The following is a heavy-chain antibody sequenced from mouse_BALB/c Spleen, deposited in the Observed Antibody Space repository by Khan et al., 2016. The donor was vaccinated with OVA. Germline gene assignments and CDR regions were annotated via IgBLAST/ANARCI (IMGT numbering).Heavy chain of an antibody. Sequence: QVQLKESGPGLVQPSQSLSITCTVSGFSLTTYGVHWVRQSPGKGLEWPGVIWSGGTTDYNAAFIFRLSITKDNSKSQVFFKMNSLQADDTAIYYCARNSYMYDFTYWGQGTLVTVSA. V-gene: IGHV2-2*01. CDR3: ARNSYMYDFTY. CDR1: GFSLTTYG. CDR2: IWSGGTT. J-gene: IGHJ3*01. D-gene: IGHD2-14*01.